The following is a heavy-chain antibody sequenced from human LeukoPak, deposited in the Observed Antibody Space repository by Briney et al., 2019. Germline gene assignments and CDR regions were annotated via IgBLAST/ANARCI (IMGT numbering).Heavy chain of an antibody. CDR3: AKVGSSGWYMDY. D-gene: IGHD6-19*01. CDR2: IRSDGKST. Sequence: GGSLRLSCAASGFSFSSYWMHWVRQAPGKGLVWVSRIRSDGKSTSYTDSVRGRFTISRDNAKNTLYLQMNGLRDEDTAVYYCAKVGSSGWYMDYWGQGTLVTVSS. CDR1: GFSFSSYW. V-gene: IGHV3-74*01. J-gene: IGHJ4*02.